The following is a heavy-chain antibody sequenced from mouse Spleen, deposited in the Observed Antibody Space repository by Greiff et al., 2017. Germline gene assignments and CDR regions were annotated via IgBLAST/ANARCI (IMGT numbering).Heavy chain of an antibody. J-gene: IGHJ3*01. CDR2: IYPGDGDT. CDR1: GYAFSSSW. D-gene: IGHD1-2*01. V-gene: IGHV1-82*01. Sequence: QVQLKQSGPELVKPGASVKISCKASGYAFSSSWMNWVKQRPGKGLEWIGRIYPGDGDTNYNGKFKGKATLTADKSSSTAYMQLSSLTSEDSAVYFWPREGLRLAWFAYWAQGTLVTVSA. CDR3: PREGLRLAWFAY.